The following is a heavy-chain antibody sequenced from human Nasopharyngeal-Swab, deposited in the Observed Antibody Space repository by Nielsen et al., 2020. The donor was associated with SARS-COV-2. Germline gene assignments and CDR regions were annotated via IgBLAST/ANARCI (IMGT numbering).Heavy chain of an antibody. V-gene: IGHV3-48*02. Sequence: GGSLRLSCAASEFTMSRNGMHWVRQAPGKGLEWVAYISSSSSTSYYEDSVKGRFTISRDNPKNSLYLQMNSLRDEDTALYYCARDVAIVGATLENWGQGTLVTVSS. CDR3: ARDVAIVGATLEN. CDR2: ISSSSSTS. CDR1: EFTMSRNG. D-gene: IGHD1-26*01. J-gene: IGHJ4*02.